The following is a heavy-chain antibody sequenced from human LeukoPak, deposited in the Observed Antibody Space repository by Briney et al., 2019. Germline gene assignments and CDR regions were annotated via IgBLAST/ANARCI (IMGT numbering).Heavy chain of an antibody. J-gene: IGHJ4*02. V-gene: IGHV4-38-2*02. D-gene: IGHD4-17*01. CDR3: ARLRDRGY. CDR1: NYSISGGYY. CDR2: IYHSGST. Sequence: SETLSLTCTVSNYSISGGYYWGWIRQPPGKGLEWIGSIYHSGSTYDNPSLKSRVTMSVDTSKNQYSLKLSSVTAADTAVYYCARLRDRGYWGQGTLVTVSS.